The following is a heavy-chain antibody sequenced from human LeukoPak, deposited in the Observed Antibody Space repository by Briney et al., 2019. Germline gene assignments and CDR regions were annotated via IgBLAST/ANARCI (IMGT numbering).Heavy chain of an antibody. CDR1: GGSISSSSYY. CDR3: ARRLLTEGWFDP. V-gene: IGHV4-39*07. D-gene: IGHD1-14*01. CDR2: IYYSGST. J-gene: IGHJ5*02. Sequence: SETLSLTCTVSGGSISSSSYYWGWIRQPPGKGLEWIGSIYYSGSTNYNPSLKSRVTMSVDTSKNQFSLKLSSVTAADTAVYYCARRLLTEGWFDPWGQGTLVTVSS.